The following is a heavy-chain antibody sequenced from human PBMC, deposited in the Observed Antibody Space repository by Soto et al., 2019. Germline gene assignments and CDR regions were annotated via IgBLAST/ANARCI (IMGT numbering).Heavy chain of an antibody. CDR2: ISGYNGNT. V-gene: IGHV1-18*01. J-gene: IGHJ4*02. D-gene: IGHD5-12*01. Sequence: QVQLVQSGAEVKKPGASVKVSCRASGYTFTNYGISWVRQAPGQGLEWMGWISGYNGNTNYAQKLQGRVTLTTDISTSTASLELRSLRSADTAVYSCATDWPLYSGHEFYFDYWGQGTQVTVSS. CDR1: GYTFTNYG. CDR3: ATDWPLYSGHEFYFDY.